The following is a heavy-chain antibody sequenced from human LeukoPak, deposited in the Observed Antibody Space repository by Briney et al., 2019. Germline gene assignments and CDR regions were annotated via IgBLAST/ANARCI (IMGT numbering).Heavy chain of an antibody. J-gene: IGHJ4*02. CDR1: GITFSSYE. CDR2: ISSSGDTI. D-gene: IGHD2-15*01. V-gene: IGHV3-48*03. Sequence: GGSLRLSCAASGITFSSYEMNWVRQAPGKGLEWVSYISSSGDTIYYADSVRGRFTISRDNAKNSLYLQMNSLRAEDTAVYYCARDRGFCSGGSCYSLFDYWGQGTLVTVSS. CDR3: ARDRGFCSGGSCYSLFDY.